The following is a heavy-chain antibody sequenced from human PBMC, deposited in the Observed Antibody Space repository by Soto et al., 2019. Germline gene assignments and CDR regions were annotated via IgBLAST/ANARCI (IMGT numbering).Heavy chain of an antibody. J-gene: IGHJ4*02. CDR2: ISGSGGST. CDR1: GFTFSSYA. V-gene: IGHV3-23*04. CDR3: AKDVFGLGYQDFDY. Sequence: VQLVESGGSVVQPGRSLRLSCAASGFTFSSYAMSWVRQAPGKGLEWVSAISGSGGSTYYADSVKGRFTISRDNSKNTLYLQMNSLRAEDTAVYYCAKDVFGLGYQDFDYWGQGTLVTVSS. D-gene: IGHD3-3*01.